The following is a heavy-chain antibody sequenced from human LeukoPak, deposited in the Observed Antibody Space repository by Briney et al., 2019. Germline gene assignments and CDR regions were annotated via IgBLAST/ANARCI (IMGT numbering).Heavy chain of an antibody. CDR2: INPSGGST. V-gene: IGHV1-46*01. CDR1: GYTFTSYY. CDR3: ARFGYSSSSHYYYGMDV. J-gene: IGHJ6*02. Sequence: ASVKVSCKASGYTFTSYYMHWVRQAPGQGLEWMGIINPSGGSTSYAQKFQGRVTMTRDTSTSTVYMELSSLRSEDTAVYYCARFGYSSSSHYYYGMDVWGQGTTVTVSS. D-gene: IGHD6-6*01.